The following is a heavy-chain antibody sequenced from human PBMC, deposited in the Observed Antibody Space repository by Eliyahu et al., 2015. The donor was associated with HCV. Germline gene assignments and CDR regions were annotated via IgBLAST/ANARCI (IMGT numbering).Heavy chain of an antibody. CDR1: GGSISSYNY. CDR2: IYHSGNT. V-gene: IGHV4-59*08. Sequence: QVQLQESGPGLVKPSETLSLTCTVSGGSISSYNYWSWIRQSPGKGLEWIGYIYHSGNTNYNPSLKSRVTISIDTSKNHFSLSLSSVTDADTAVYYCARNPLNCSGGSCYRDAFDVWGPGTLVTVSS. D-gene: IGHD2-15*01. J-gene: IGHJ3*01. CDR3: ARNPLNCSGGSCYRDAFDV.